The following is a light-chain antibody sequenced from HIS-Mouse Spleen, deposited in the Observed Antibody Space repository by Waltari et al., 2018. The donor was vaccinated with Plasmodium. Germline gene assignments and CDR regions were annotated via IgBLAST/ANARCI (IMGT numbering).Light chain of an antibody. J-gene: IGLJ3*02. CDR3: NSRDSSGNHQV. CDR1: SLRSSY. V-gene: IGLV3-19*01. Sequence: SSELTQDPAVSVALGQTVRITCQGDSLRSSYASWYQQKPGQAPVLVIYGKNNRPSGIPYRFSGSSSGKTASLTITGAQAEDEADYYCNSRDSSGNHQVFGGGTKLTVL. CDR2: GKN.